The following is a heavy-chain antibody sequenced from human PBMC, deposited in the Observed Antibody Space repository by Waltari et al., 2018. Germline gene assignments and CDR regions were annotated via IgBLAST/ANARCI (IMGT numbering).Heavy chain of an antibody. Sequence: EVQLLESGGASAQTGGSLRLSCIASGFTFSNYVMSWVRQAPGKGVAVVSGFSSRGGESFYVDAVKCPFTSYRDNSKKTLYLQMNNLRAEDTAMYYCAKDTRGYGSRSFGFDYWGQGTLVTVSS. J-gene: IGHJ4*02. D-gene: IGHD3-10*01. CDR1: GFTFSNYV. CDR2: FSSRGGES. CDR3: AKDTRGYGSRSFGFDY. V-gene: IGHV3-23*01.